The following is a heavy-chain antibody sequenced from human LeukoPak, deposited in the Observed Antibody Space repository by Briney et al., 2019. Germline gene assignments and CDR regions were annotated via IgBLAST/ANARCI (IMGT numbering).Heavy chain of an antibody. CDR1: GRSIGSFH. J-gene: IGHJ4*02. V-gene: IGHV4-59*01. D-gene: IGHD3-10*02. Sequence: SETLSLTCTVSGRSIGSFHWSWIRQPPGKGLEWIGYIYNSVITNSNPSLKSRVTMSVDTSKNQFSLKLGSLTAADTAIYYCARVSGCSGSGPVDYCGQGTLVTVSS. CDR3: ARVSGCSGSGPVDY. CDR2: IYNSVIT.